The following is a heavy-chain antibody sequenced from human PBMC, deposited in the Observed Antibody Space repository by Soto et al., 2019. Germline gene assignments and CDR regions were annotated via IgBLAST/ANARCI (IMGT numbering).Heavy chain of an antibody. Sequence: SETLSLTCAVYGGSFSGYYWRWIRQPPGKGLEWIGEINHSGSTNYNPSLKSRVTISVDTSKNQFSLKLSSVTAADTAVYYCARGGIAAAGGYDYWGQGTLVTVSS. V-gene: IGHV4-34*01. J-gene: IGHJ4*02. CDR3: ARGGIAAAGGYDY. D-gene: IGHD6-13*01. CDR1: GGSFSGYY. CDR2: INHSGST.